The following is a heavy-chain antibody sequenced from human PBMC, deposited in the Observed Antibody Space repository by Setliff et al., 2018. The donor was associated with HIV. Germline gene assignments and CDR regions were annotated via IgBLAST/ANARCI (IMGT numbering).Heavy chain of an antibody. CDR1: GFSFRSYA. CDR2: ITGSGGST. J-gene: IGHJ4*02. D-gene: IGHD3-22*01. Sequence: PEGSLRLSGKASGFSFRSYAMSWVRQAPGKGLEWVSGITGSGGSTYYADSVKGRSTISRDNSGDTLYLHINSLRAEDTAVYYCAKASRGEYYDNSGFFVTYFDYWGQGKLVTVSS. V-gene: IGHV3-23*01. CDR3: AKASRGEYYDNSGFFVTYFDY.